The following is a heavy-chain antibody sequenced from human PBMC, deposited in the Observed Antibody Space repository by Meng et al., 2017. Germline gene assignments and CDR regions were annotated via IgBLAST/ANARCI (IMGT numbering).Heavy chain of an antibody. J-gene: IGHJ3*02. CDR1: GFTFSSYA. Sequence: GGSLRLSCAASGFTFSSYAMSWVRQAPGKGLEWVSAISGSGGSTYYADSVKGRFTISRDNSKNTLYLQVSTLRAEDTAVYYCAKTLVVVDDLDAFGIWGQGTMVTVSS. V-gene: IGHV3-23*01. D-gene: IGHD2-2*01. CDR2: ISGSGGST. CDR3: AKTLVVVDDLDAFGI.